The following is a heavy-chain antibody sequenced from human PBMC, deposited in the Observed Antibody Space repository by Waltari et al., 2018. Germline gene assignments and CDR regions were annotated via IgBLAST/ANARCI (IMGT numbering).Heavy chain of an antibody. J-gene: IGHJ5*02. CDR1: GFSFDEYS. Sequence: VRLVESGGGRVEPGESRRLSWVGPGFSFDEYSMNWVRQAPGKCLEWVSSLNNGGDYKGYADSVEGRFTISRDNDKNTLYLQMNDLRVDDTAIYYCARGKAFDPWGQGTRVNVSS. CDR2: LNNGGDYK. V-gene: IGHV3-21*06. CDR3: ARGKAFDP.